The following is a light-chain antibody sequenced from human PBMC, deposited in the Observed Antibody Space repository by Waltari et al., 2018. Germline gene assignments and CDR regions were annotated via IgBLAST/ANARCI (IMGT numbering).Light chain of an antibody. J-gene: IGKJ4*01. V-gene: IGKV3-11*01. CDR1: QCVGSY. CDR2: DAS. Sequence: EIVLTQSPATLSLSPGERTTLSCMASQCVGSYLAWYQQTPAQPPRRLIYDASNRATGIQARFSGGGSGTDLTITIRSQEAEDFAAYYCQQRRNSLTFGGGTKVEI. CDR3: QQRRNSLT.